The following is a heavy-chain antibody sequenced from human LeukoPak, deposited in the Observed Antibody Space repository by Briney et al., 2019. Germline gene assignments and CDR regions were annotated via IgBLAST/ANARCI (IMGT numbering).Heavy chain of an antibody. D-gene: IGHD1-7*01. Sequence: SETLSLTCTVSGGSISSYYWSWIRQPPGKGLEWIGYIYYSGSTNYNPSLKSRVTISVDTSKNQFSLKLSSVTAADTAVYYCARRGTELGDYFDYWGQGTLVTVSS. CDR1: GGSISSYY. J-gene: IGHJ4*02. CDR2: IYYSGST. CDR3: ARRGTELGDYFDY. V-gene: IGHV4-59*08.